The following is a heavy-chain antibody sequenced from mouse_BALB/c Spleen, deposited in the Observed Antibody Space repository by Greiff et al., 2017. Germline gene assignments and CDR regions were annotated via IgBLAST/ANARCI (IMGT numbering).Heavy chain of an antibody. CDR2: INPSTGYT. J-gene: IGHJ2*01. Sequence: QVQLQQSGAELAKPGASVKMSCKASGYTFTSYWMHWVKQRPGQGLEWIGYINPSTGYTEYNQKFKDKATLTADKSSSTAYMQLSSLTSEDSAVYYCARGGYSDYWGQGTTLTVSS. V-gene: IGHV1-7*01. CDR3: ARGGYSDY. CDR1: GYTFTSYW.